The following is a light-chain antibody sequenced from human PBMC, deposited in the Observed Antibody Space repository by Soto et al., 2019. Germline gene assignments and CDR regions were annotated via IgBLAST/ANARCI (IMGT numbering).Light chain of an antibody. CDR1: QSVNDY. CDR2: AAS. CDR3: QQSFSTPFI. V-gene: IGKV1-39*01. J-gene: IGKJ2*01. Sequence: DFLVTQSPSSLSASLGDRVTITCRASQSVNDYLNWYQQKPGKAPRLLIYAASTMHSGVPSRFSGSGFGTDFSLTISSLQSEDFATYYCQQSFSTPFIFGQGTKLEIK.